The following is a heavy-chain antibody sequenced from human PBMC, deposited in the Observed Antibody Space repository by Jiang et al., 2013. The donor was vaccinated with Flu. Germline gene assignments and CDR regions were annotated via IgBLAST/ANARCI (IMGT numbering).Heavy chain of an antibody. CDR2: IYYSGST. CDR3: ARQTIGLPGIAAAGYFDY. Sequence: PGLVKPSETLSLTCTVSGGSISSYYWSWIRQPPGKGLEWIGYIYYSGSTNYNPSLKSRVTISVDTSKNQFSLKLSSVTAADTAVYYCARQTIGLPGIAAAGYFDYWGQGTLVTVSS. D-gene: IGHD6-13*01. J-gene: IGHJ4*02. CDR1: GGSISSYY. V-gene: IGHV4-59*08.